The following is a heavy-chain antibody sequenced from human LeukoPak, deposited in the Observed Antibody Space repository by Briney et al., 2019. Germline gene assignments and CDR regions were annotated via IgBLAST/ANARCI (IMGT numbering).Heavy chain of an antibody. D-gene: IGHD6-13*01. CDR1: GFTFSSYS. V-gene: IGHV3-21*01. CDR2: ISSSSSYI. CDR3: ARSFLSIAAAATDY. J-gene: IGHJ4*02. Sequence: GGSLRLSCAASGFTFSSYSMNWVGQAPGKGREGVSSISSSSSYIYYADSVKGRFTISRDNAKNSLYLQMNSLRAEDTAVYYCARSFLSIAAAATDYWGQGTLVTVSS.